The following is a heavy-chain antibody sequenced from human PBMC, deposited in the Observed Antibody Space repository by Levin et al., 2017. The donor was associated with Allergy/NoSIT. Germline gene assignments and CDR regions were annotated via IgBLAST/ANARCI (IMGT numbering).Heavy chain of an antibody. V-gene: IGHV3-21*01. D-gene: IGHD6-19*01. Sequence: ETLSLTCAAPGFTFSSYSMNWVRQAPGKGLEWVSSISSSSSYIYYADSVKGRFTISRDNAKNSLYLQMNSLRAEDTAVYYCARDRIAVAGWFQEGLDYWGQGTLVTVSS. J-gene: IGHJ4*02. CDR2: ISSSSSYI. CDR3: ARDRIAVAGWFQEGLDY. CDR1: GFTFSSYS.